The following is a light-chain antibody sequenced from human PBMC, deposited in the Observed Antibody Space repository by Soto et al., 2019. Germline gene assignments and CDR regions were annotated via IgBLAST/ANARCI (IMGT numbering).Light chain of an antibody. CDR2: DVS. CDR3: SSYTSSNTVV. Sequence: QSVLTQPASVSGSPGQSITISCTGTSSDIGGYNYVSWYQQHPGKAPKLMIYDVSNRPSGISYRFSGSKSGDTASLTISGLQAEDESDYYCSSYTSSNTVVFGGGTKVTVL. J-gene: IGLJ2*01. CDR1: SSDIGGYNY. V-gene: IGLV2-14*03.